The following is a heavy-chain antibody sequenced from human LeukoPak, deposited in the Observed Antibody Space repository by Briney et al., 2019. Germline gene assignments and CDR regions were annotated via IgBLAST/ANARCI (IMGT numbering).Heavy chain of an antibody. CDR2: IRGSDNRI. V-gene: IGHV3-48*03. J-gene: IGHJ4*02. D-gene: IGHD3-10*01. CDR3: VREMYGAGLYYFDS. Sequence: GGSLRLSCATSGFTFSTYEMNWVRQAPGKGLEWISYIRGSDNRIYYADSVKGRFIISRDNAKNSLYLQMSSLRAEDTAVYYCVREMYGAGLYYFDSWGQGTLVTVSS. CDR1: GFTFSTYE.